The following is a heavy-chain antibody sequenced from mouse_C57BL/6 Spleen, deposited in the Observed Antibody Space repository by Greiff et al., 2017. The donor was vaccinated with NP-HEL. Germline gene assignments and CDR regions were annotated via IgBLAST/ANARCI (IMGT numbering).Heavy chain of an antibody. V-gene: IGHV1-81*01. CDR3: AIDTTVVSPHAMDY. CDR1: GYTFTSYG. CDR2: IYPRSGNT. D-gene: IGHD1-1*01. Sequence: VQLQQSGAELARPGASVKLSCKASGYTFTSYGISWVKQRTGQGLEWIGEIYPRSGNTYYNEKFKGKATLTADKSSSTAYMELRSLTSEDSAVYFCAIDTTVVSPHAMDYWGQGTSVTVSS. J-gene: IGHJ4*01.